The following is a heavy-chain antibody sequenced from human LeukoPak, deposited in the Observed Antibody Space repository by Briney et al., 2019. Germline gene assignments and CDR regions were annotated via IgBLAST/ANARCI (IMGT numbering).Heavy chain of an antibody. CDR2: IYYSGST. CDR1: GGSFSGYY. V-gene: IGHV4-59*01. CDR3: ARLIVGATTGSHYYYGMDV. D-gene: IGHD1-26*01. J-gene: IGHJ6*02. Sequence: SETLSLTCAVYGGSFSGYYWSWIRQPPGKGLEWIGYIYYSGSTNYNPSLKSRVTISVDTSKNQFSLKLSSVTAADTAVYYCARLIVGATTGSHYYYGMDVWGQGTTVTVSS.